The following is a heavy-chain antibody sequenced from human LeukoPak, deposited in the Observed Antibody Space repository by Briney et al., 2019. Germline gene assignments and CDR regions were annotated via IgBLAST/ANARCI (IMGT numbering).Heavy chain of an antibody. CDR2: ISSSGNTI. CDR1: GFTFSSYE. D-gene: IGHD3-22*01. CDR3: ARRKGYSDSSGYFEGSAFDI. J-gene: IGHJ3*02. Sequence: PGGSLRLSCAASGFTFSSYEMNWVRQAPGKGLEWVSYISSSGNTIYYADSVKGRFTISRDNAKNSLYLQMNSLRAEDTAVYYCARRKGYSDSSGYFEGSAFDIWGQGTMVTVSS. V-gene: IGHV3-48*03.